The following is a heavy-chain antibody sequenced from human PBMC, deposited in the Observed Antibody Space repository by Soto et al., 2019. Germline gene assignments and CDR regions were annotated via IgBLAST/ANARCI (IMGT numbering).Heavy chain of an antibody. CDR2: IKSKTDGGTT. D-gene: IGHD3-9*01. Sequence: GGSLRLSCAASGFTFSNAWMSWVRQAPGKGLEWVGRIKSKTDGGTTDYAAPVKGRFTISRDDSKNTLYLQMNSLKTEDTAVYYCTTDRVGERYFDWLLYYYYYGMDVWGQGTTVTVSS. CDR1: GFTFSNAW. J-gene: IGHJ6*02. V-gene: IGHV3-15*01. CDR3: TTDRVGERYFDWLLYYYYYGMDV.